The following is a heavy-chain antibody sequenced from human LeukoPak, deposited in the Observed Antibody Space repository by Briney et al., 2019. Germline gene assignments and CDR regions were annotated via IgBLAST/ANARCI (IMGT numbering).Heavy chain of an antibody. D-gene: IGHD6-19*01. CDR1: GFTFNNYA. J-gene: IGHJ5*02. V-gene: IGHV3-23*01. CDR2: ISGSGGST. CDR3: AKEGSSGWYERDWLDP. Sequence: SGGSLRLSCAASGFTFNNYAMNWVRQAPGKGLEWVSAISGSGGSTYYADSVKGRFTISRDNSENTLHLQMDSLRPEGTAIYYCAKEGSSGWYERDWLDPWGQGTLVTVSS.